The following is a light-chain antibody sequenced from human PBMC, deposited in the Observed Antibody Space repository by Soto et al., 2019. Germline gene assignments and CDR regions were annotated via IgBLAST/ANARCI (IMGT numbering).Light chain of an antibody. CDR2: DVT. V-gene: IGLV2-14*01. CDR3: SSYTTSSTWV. CDR1: SSDVGGYNY. Sequence: QSVLTQPASVSGSPGQSITISCTGTSSDVGGYNYVSWYQQHPGKAPKLMIYDVTNRPSGVSSRFSGSKSGNTASLTISGLQAEDEADYYCSSYTTSSTWVFGGGTK. J-gene: IGLJ3*02.